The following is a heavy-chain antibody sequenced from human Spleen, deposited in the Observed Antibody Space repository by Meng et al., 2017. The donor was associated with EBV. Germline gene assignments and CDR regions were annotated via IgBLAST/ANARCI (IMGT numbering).Heavy chain of an antibody. CDR1: GGSISSGNW. J-gene: IGHJ5*02. V-gene: IGHV4-4*02. D-gene: IGHD4-17*01. Sequence: QVQLQESGPGLVKPSGTLPLTCVVAGGSISSGNWWSWVRQPPGKGLEWIGEIFHTETTNYNPSLKGRVTVSLDKSRNQFFLKLSSVTAADTAVYYCARTIYGDYPRIDPWGQGTLVTVSS. CDR2: IFHTETT. CDR3: ARTIYGDYPRIDP.